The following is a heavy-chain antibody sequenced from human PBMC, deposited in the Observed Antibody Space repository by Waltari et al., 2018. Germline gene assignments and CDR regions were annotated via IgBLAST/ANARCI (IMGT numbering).Heavy chain of an antibody. V-gene: IGHV3-7*01. J-gene: IGHJ2*01. CDR3: ARESGYSYGGDWYFDL. CDR1: GFTSSSYW. CDR2: IKQDGSEK. D-gene: IGHD5-18*01. Sequence: EVQLVESGGGLVQPGGYLRLSCVASGFTSSSYWMSSVRQATRRGLECGANIKQDGSEKYYVDSVKGRFTISRDNAKNSLYLQMNSLRAEDTAVYYCARESGYSYGGDWYFDLWGRGTLVTVSS.